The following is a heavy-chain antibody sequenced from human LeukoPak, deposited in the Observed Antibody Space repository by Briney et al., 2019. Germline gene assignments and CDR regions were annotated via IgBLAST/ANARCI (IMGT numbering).Heavy chain of an antibody. CDR1: GGSISSYY. V-gene: IGHV4-59*12. CDR3: ARDVWGSRSLDP. J-gene: IGHJ5*02. D-gene: IGHD3-10*01. Sequence: SETLSLTCTVSGGSISSYYWSWIRQPPGKGLEWIGYIYHSGSTYYNPSLKSRVTISVDRSKNQFSLKLSSVTAADTAVYYCARDVWGSRSLDPWGQGTLVTVSS. CDR2: IYHSGST.